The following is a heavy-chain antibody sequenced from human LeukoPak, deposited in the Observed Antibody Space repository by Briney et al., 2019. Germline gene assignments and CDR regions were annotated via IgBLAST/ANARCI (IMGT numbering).Heavy chain of an antibody. D-gene: IGHD4-11*01. CDR1: GFTFSHYG. J-gene: IGHJ4*02. V-gene: IGHV3-33*06. CDR2: XXXDGSNR. CDR3: AKDAQRGFDYSNSLEY. Sequence: PGMSLRLSCVASGFTFSHYGMQXXRQVPGKGRXXXXXXXXDGSNRYYADPVKGRFTISRDNSKNTVYLQRNSLRAADTSVYYCAKDAQRGFDYSNSLEYWGQGTLVTVSS.